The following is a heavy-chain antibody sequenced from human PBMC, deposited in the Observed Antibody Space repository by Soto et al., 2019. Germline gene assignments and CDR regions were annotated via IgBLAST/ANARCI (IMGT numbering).Heavy chain of an antibody. CDR1: GFTFSSYA. V-gene: IGHV3-23*01. CDR3: VKDAYSGYGNFDY. D-gene: IGHD5-12*01. Sequence: EVQLLESGGGLVQPGGSLRLSCAASGFTFSSYAMTWVRPAPGKGLKWVSSLSDSGGSTYYADSVKGRFTISRDNSKNTLYLQMNSLRAEDTALYYCVKDAYSGYGNFDYWGQGTLVTVSS. CDR2: LSDSGGST. J-gene: IGHJ4*02.